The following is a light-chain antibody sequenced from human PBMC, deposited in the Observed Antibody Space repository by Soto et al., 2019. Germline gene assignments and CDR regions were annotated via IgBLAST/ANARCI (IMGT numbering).Light chain of an antibody. J-gene: IGKJ5*01. CDR2: AAS. V-gene: IGKV1-9*01. Sequence: IQLTQSPSSLSASVGDRVTISCRASQGISSHLAWYQQKPGKAPRLLIYAASTLQSGVPSRFSGSGSGTDFTLTITSLEPEDFATYYCQQFKSYVTFGQGTRLEIK. CDR3: QQFKSYVT. CDR1: QGISSH.